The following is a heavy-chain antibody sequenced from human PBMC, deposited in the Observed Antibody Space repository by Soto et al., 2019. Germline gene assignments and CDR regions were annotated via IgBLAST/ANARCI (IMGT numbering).Heavy chain of an antibody. D-gene: IGHD3-3*01. CDR1: GYTFTSYD. CDR2: MNPNSGNT. Sequence: ASVKVSCKASGYTFTSYDINWVRQATGQGLEWMGWMNPNSGNTGYAQKFQGRVTMTRNTSISTAYMEPSSLRSEDTAVYYCARGITIFGVVMDYYMDVWGKGTTVTVSS. CDR3: ARGITIFGVVMDYYMDV. J-gene: IGHJ6*03. V-gene: IGHV1-8*01.